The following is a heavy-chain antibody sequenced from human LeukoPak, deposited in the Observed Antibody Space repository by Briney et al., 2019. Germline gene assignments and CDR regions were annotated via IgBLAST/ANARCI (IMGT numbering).Heavy chain of an antibody. V-gene: IGHV3-21*01. CDR3: ARGCLIAVAAFDY. J-gene: IGHJ4*02. Sequence: GGSLRLSCAASGFTFSSYSMNWVRQAPGKGLEWVSSISSSSSYIYYADSVKGRFTISRDNAKNSLYLQMNSLRAEDTAVYYCARGCLIAVAAFDYWGQGTLVTVSS. CDR1: GFTFSSYS. CDR2: ISSSSSYI. D-gene: IGHD6-19*01.